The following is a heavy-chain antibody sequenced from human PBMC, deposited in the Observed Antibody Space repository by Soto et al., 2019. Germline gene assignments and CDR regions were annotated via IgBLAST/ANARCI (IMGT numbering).Heavy chain of an antibody. CDR1: GFTFSYYN. J-gene: IGHJ3*02. Sequence: GGSLRLSCAASGFTFSYYNMNWVRQAPGKGLEWVSYISTSSSTIYYADSVKGRFTISRDNAKNSLYLQMNSLRDEDTAVYYCSRDRAVAGSDSFDIWGKGTMVTV. V-gene: IGHV3-48*02. CDR3: SRDRAVAGSDSFDI. D-gene: IGHD6-19*01. CDR2: ISTSSSTI.